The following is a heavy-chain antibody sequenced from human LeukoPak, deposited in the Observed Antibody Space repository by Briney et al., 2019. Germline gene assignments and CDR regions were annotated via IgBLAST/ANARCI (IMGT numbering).Heavy chain of an antibody. CDR3: AKVKVYYGDHLRGWFDP. Sequence: PGGSLRLSCAASGFTFSSYAMSWVRQAPGKGLEWVSAISGSGGSTYYADSVKGRFTISRDNSKNTLYLQMNSLRAEDTAVYYCAKVKVYYGDHLRGWFDPWGQGTLVTVSS. V-gene: IGHV3-23*01. CDR2: ISGSGGST. CDR1: GFTFSSYA. D-gene: IGHD3-10*01. J-gene: IGHJ5*02.